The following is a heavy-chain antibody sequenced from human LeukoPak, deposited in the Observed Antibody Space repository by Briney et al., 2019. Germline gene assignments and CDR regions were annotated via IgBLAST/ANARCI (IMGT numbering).Heavy chain of an antibody. J-gene: IGHJ4*02. V-gene: IGHV1-2*02. CDR2: INPNSGGT. Sequence: ASVKVSFKASGYTFITYDIHWVRQAPGQGLEWMGWINPNSGGTNYAQKFQGRVTMTRDTSISTAYMELSRLRSDDTAVYYCARDEDTAMANPFDYWGQGTLVTVSS. D-gene: IGHD5-18*01. CDR1: GYTFITYD. CDR3: ARDEDTAMANPFDY.